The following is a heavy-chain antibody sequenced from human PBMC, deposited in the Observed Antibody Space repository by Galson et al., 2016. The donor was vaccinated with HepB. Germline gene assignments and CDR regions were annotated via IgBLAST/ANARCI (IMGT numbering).Heavy chain of an antibody. CDR1: GFTSSHYD. CDR2: IGSDGDT. D-gene: IGHD5-12*01. Sequence: SLRLSCAASGFTSSHYDMHWVRLVAGRGLEWVSAIGSDGDTYYPGSVKGRFTVSRENAKNSLYLQMNNLRAGDTAVYYCVSATVGFSGYDSGMDVWGQGTTVTVSS. J-gene: IGHJ6*02. CDR3: VSATVGFSGYDSGMDV. V-gene: IGHV3-13*01.